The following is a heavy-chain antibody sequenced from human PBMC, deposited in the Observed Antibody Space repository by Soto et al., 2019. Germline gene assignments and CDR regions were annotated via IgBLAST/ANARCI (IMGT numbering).Heavy chain of an antibody. Sequence: EVQLLESGGGLIQPGGSLRLSCAASGFSFNTFAMNWVRQAPGKGLEWVSSISNTGRNTYYADSVKGRFTISRDNSRNTLYLQMYSLRVHDTGVYYRAKHPYNAYLTHIAYLGQGILVTVSS. D-gene: IGHD1-1*01. CDR2: ISNTGRNT. CDR3: AKHPYNAYLTHIAY. CDR1: GFSFNTFA. J-gene: IGHJ4*02. V-gene: IGHV3-23*01.